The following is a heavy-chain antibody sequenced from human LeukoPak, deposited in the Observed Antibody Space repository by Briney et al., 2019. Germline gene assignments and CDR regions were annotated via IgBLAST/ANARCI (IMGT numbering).Heavy chain of an antibody. CDR1: GGSISSGDYY. CDR3: ARDNGDYFDY. CDR2: IYYSGST. Sequence: SQTLSLTCTVSGGSISSGDYYWSWIRQPPGKGLEWIGYIYYSGSTYYNPSLKSRVTISVDTSKNQLSLKLSSVTAADTAVYYCARDNGDYFDYWGREPWSPSPQ. V-gene: IGHV4-30-4*01. D-gene: IGHD4-17*01. J-gene: IGHJ4*02.